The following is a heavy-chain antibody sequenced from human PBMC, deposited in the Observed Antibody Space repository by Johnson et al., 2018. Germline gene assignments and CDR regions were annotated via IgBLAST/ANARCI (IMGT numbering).Heavy chain of an antibody. CDR3: ARGPQGEILIGWGFDY. CDR1: GFIFDDFA. J-gene: IGHJ4*01. V-gene: IGHV3-9*01. D-gene: IGHD3-9*01. Sequence: EVQLGEAGGGLVQAGRSLGLSCAASGFIFDDFAMHWVRQAPGKGLEWVSGINRNSVNIAYADSAKGRFTISRDNAKNSLYLQLNSLRAEDTAFYYCARGPQGEILIGWGFDYWGQGTLVTVSS. CDR2: INRNSVNI.